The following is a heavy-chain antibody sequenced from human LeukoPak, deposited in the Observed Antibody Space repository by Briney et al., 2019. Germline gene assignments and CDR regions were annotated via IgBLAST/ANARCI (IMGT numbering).Heavy chain of an antibody. CDR2: IYHSGST. D-gene: IGHD3-10*01. CDR3: AREGITMVRGVIGLYGMDV. V-gene: IGHV4-30-2*01. J-gene: IGHJ6*02. CDR1: GGSISSGGYY. Sequence: SETLSLTCTVSGGSISSGGYYWSWIRQPPGKGLEWIGYIYHSGSTYYNPSLKSRVTISVDRSKNQFSLKLSSVTAADTAVYYCAREGITMVRGVIGLYGMDVWGQGTTVTVSS.